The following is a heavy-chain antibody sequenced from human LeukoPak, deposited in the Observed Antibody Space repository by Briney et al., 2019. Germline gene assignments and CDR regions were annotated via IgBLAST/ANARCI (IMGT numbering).Heavy chain of an antibody. CDR2: IKRDGSEK. V-gene: IGHV3-7*01. D-gene: IGHD3-10*01. CDR1: GFTFSSYW. CDR3: ARAVRGVSNWFDP. Sequence: GGSLRLSCAASGFTFSSYWMSWVRQAPGKRLEWVANIKRDGSEKYYVDSVKGRFTISRDNAKNSLYLQMNSLRAEDTAVYYCARAVRGVSNWFDPWGQGTLVTVSS. J-gene: IGHJ5*02.